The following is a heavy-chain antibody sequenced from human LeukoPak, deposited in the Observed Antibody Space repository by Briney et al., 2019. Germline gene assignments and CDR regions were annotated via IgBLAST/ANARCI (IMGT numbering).Heavy chain of an antibody. CDR2: IYSGGST. V-gene: IGHV3-53*05. CDR3: ARDKGCSSTSCYYYYGMDV. CDR1: GFTVSSNY. Sequence: GGSLRLSCAASGFTVSSNYMSWVRQAPGKGLEWVSVIYSGGSTYYADSVKGRFTISRDNSKNTLYLQMNSLRAEDTAVYYCARDKGCSSTSCYYYYGMDVWGQGTTVTVSS. D-gene: IGHD2-2*01. J-gene: IGHJ6*02.